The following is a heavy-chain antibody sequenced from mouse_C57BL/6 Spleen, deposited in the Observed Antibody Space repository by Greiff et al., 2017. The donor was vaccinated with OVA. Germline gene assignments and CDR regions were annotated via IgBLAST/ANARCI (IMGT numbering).Heavy chain of an antibody. D-gene: IGHD1-1*01. CDR3: ARHPPPHYYGSSWGFAY. CDR1: GFTFSDYY. V-gene: IGHV5-12*01. Sequence: EVQLVESGGGLVQPGGSLKLSCAASGFTFSDYYMYWVRQTPEKRLEWVAYISNGGGSTYYPDTVKGRFTISRDNAKNTLYLQMSRLKSEDTAMYYCARHPPPHYYGSSWGFAYWGQGTLVTVSA. CDR2: ISNGGGST. J-gene: IGHJ3*01.